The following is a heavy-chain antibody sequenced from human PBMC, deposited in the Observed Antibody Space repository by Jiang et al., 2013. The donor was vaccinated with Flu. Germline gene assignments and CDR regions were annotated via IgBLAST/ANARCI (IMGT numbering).Heavy chain of an antibody. CDR2: FNPSSGST. J-gene: IGHJ5*02. Sequence: VQLVESGAEVKKPGASVKVSCKASGYTFTSYYMHWVRQAPGQGLEWMGIFNPSSGSTNYAQKFQGRVTMTRDTSTSTVYMELSSLRSEDTAVYYCASELVGAISEGGYNWFDPWGQGTLVTVSS. CDR1: GYTFTSYY. V-gene: IGHV1-46*01. CDR3: ASELVGAISEGGYNWFDP. D-gene: IGHD1-26*01.